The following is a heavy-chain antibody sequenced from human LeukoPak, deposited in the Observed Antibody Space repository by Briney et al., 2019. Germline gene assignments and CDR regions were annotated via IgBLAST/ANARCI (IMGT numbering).Heavy chain of an antibody. D-gene: IGHD3-10*01. V-gene: IGHV4-34*01. CDR3: ARGLQDATKYYYGSGSYYKY. CDR1: GGSFSGYY. CDR2: INHSGST. J-gene: IGHJ4*02. Sequence: SETLSLTCAVYGGSFSGYYWSWIRQPPGKGLEWIGEINHSGSTNYNPSLKSRVTISVDTSKNQFSLKLSSVTAADTAVYYCARGLQDATKYYYGSGSYYKYWGQGTLVTVSS.